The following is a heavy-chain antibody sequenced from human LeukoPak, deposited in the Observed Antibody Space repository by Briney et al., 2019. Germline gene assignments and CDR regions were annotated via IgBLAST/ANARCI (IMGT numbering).Heavy chain of an antibody. CDR1: GFTFDDYA. CDR3: AREWGYGDPFGFFDY. CDR2: ISGDGGTT. Sequence: GGSLRLSCAASGFTFDDYAMHWVRQAPGKGLEWVSLISGDGGTTYYADSVKGRFTISRDNSKNTLYLQMNSLRAEDTAVYYCAREWGYGDPFGFFDYWGQGTLVTVSS. D-gene: IGHD4-17*01. J-gene: IGHJ4*02. V-gene: IGHV3-43*02.